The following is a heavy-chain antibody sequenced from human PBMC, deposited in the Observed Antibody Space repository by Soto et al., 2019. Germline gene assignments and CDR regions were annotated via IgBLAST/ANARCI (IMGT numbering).Heavy chain of an antibody. V-gene: IGHV4-39*01. CDR3: ARHIDPQLAVAGIRFDP. CDR1: GGSISSSSYY. J-gene: IGHJ5*02. Sequence: QLQLQESGPGLVKPSETLSLTCTVSGGSISSSSYYWGWIRQPPGKGLEWIGSIYYSGRTYYNPSLKARVIASVETSKSQFSLKLSSVPAADTAVYYCARHIDPQLAVAGIRFDPWGQGTLVTVSS. CDR2: IYYSGRT. D-gene: IGHD6-19*01.